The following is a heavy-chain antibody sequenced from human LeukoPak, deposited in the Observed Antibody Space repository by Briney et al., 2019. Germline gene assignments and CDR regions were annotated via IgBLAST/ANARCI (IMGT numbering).Heavy chain of an antibody. V-gene: IGHV1-3*01. CDR3: ASSSSGYYSATGY. CDR1: GYTFTNNA. D-gene: IGHD3-22*01. Sequence: ASVKVSCKASGYTFTNNAMHWVRQAPGQRLEWMGWINAGNGNTKYSQKFQGRVTITADESTSTAYMELSSLRSEDTAVYYCASSSSGYYSATGYWGQGTLVTVSS. CDR2: INAGNGNT. J-gene: IGHJ4*02.